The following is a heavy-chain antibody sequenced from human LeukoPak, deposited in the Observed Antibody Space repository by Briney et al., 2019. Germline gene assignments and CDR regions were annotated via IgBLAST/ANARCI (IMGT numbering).Heavy chain of an antibody. Sequence: PGGSLRLSCAASGFTFDDYGMSWVRQAPGKGLEWVSGINWNGGSTGYADSVKGRFTISGDNAKNSLYLQMNSLRAEDTALYYCARAHRNYDILTGYDYWGQGTLVTVSS. D-gene: IGHD3-9*01. V-gene: IGHV3-20*04. CDR2: INWNGGST. J-gene: IGHJ4*02. CDR3: ARAHRNYDILTGYDY. CDR1: GFTFDDYG.